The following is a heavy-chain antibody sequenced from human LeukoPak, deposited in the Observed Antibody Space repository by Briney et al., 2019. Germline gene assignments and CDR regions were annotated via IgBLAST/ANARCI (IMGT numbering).Heavy chain of an antibody. CDR3: ARQISAYYYYYMDV. Sequence: KPSETLSLTCTVSGGSISTSAFYCGWIRQPPGNGLEWIRRIYDSGNEFYNPSLKSRCTISADTSKNQFSLELNSVTAADTDMDYCARQISAYYYYYMDVWGEGITVTVSS. D-gene: IGHD2/OR15-2a*01. CDR2: IYDSGNE. CDR1: GGSISTSAFY. V-gene: IGHV4-39*01. J-gene: IGHJ6*03.